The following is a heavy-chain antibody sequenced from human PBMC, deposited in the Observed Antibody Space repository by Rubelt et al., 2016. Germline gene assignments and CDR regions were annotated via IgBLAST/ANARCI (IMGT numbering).Heavy chain of an antibody. V-gene: IGHV1-69*10. D-gene: IGHD1-1*01. Sequence: QVQLVQSGAEVKKPGASVKVSCKASGGTFSRYAINWVRQAHGQGLEWMGGIIPIIAIANYDQKIKGRVTFTADKSSRTANRELGSLRSEDTAVYYCATEFNNWNDVYWGQGTLVTVSS. CDR1: GGTFSRYA. CDR3: ATEFNNWNDVY. CDR2: IIPIIAIA. J-gene: IGHJ4*02.